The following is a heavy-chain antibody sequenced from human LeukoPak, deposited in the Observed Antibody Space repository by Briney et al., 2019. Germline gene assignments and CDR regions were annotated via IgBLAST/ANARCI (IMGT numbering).Heavy chain of an antibody. V-gene: IGHV3-21*01. J-gene: IGHJ6*02. CDR3: ARSDCSAPTCSTYYSHGLDV. D-gene: IGHD2-15*01. CDR2: ISVRSSYL. Sequence: GGSLRLSCAASGFNFSIYTMTWVRQAPGKGLEWVSSISVRSSYLYYADSVRGRFTISSDNAQTSVFLQMNSLRAEDTAVYYCARSDCSAPTCSTYYSHGLDVWGQGTALTVSS. CDR1: GFNFSIYT.